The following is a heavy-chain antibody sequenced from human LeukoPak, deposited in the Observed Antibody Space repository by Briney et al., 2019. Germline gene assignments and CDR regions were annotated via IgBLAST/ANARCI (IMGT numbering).Heavy chain of an antibody. CDR2: IQYRGNA. Sequence: PSETLSLTCTVSGVSISTYYWTWIRQPPGKGLEWIGYIQYRGNADYNPSLKSRVTISVDTSNNQCSLRLSSVTAADTAMYYCARVGSLTTFDWGQGTLVTVSS. J-gene: IGHJ4*02. CDR1: GVSISTYY. CDR3: ARVGSLTTFD. D-gene: IGHD4-17*01. V-gene: IGHV4-59*01.